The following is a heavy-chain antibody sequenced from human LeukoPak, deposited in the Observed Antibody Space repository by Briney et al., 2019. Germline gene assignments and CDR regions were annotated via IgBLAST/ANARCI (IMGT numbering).Heavy chain of an antibody. V-gene: IGHV4-34*01. D-gene: IGHD5-24*01. CDR2: INHSGST. Sequence: SETPSLTCAVYGGSFSGYYWTWIRQPPGRGLEWIGEINHSGSTNYNPSLKSRVTISVDTSKSQFSLKLNSVTASDTAMYYCARGRDPYWGQGTLVTVSS. CDR1: GGSFSGYY. CDR3: ARGRDPY. J-gene: IGHJ4*02.